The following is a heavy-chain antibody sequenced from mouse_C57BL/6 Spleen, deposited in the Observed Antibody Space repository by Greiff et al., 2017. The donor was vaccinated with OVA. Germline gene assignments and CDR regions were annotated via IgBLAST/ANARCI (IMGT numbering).Heavy chain of an antibody. CDR3: ARLRDSSGYFDY. CDR2: IDPSDSET. V-gene: IGHV1-52*01. CDR1: GYTFTSYW. J-gene: IGHJ2*01. D-gene: IGHD3-2*02. Sequence: QVQLQQPGAELVRPGSSVKLSCKASGYTFTSYWMHWVKQRPIQGLEWIGNIDPSDSETHYNQKFKDKATLTVDKSSSTAYMQLSSLTSEDSAVYYCARLRDSSGYFDYWGQGTTLTVSS.